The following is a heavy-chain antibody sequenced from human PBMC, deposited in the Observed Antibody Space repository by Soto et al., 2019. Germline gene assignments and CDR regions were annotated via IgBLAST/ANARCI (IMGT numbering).Heavy chain of an antibody. CDR1: GFTLDKYT. CDR2: SFSSGGT. V-gene: IGHV3-53*01. D-gene: IGHD3-9*01. Sequence: PGGSLRLSCAAFGFTLDKYTMGWVRQAPGKGLEWVAESFSSGGTQYADSEKGRFTISRDNSRNMVFLQMNGLRVEDTALYYCARDREPDGIWTFDSWGQGALVTVSS. J-gene: IGHJ4*02. CDR3: ARDREPDGIWTFDS.